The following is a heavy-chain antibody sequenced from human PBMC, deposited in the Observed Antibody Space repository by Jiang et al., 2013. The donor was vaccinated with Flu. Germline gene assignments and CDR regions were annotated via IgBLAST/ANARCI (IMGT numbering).Heavy chain of an antibody. Sequence: IYYSGSTYYNPSLKSRVTISVDTSKNQXSLKLSSVTAADTAVYYCARDLGFTYYYDSSGYYPEDIWGQGTMVTVSS. CDR2: IYYSGST. J-gene: IGHJ3*02. V-gene: IGHV4-30-4*01. D-gene: IGHD3-22*01. CDR3: ARDLGFTYYYDSSGYYPEDI.